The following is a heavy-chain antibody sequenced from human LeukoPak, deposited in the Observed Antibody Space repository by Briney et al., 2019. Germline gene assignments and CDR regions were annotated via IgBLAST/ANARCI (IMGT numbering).Heavy chain of an antibody. Sequence: SETLSLTCAVSGYSISSGDYWGWSRQPAGRGLERIGIIYHSGSTYYNQSLKSRVTISVDTSNNKFYLKMSSLTAAAPAVDYCASLSVAAAGTWGQGTMVTVSS. CDR2: IYHSGST. J-gene: IGHJ3*01. V-gene: IGHV4-38-2*01. D-gene: IGHD6-13*01. CDR3: ASLSVAAAGT. CDR1: GYSISSGDY.